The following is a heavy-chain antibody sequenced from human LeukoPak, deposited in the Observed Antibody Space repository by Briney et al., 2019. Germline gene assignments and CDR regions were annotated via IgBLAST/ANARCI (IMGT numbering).Heavy chain of an antibody. CDR3: ARAGIAGTTDY. CDR2: INDDGSAT. D-gene: IGHD1-20*01. CDR1: GFTFSNYW. J-gene: IGHJ4*02. V-gene: IGHV3-74*01. Sequence: PGGSLRLSCAASGFTFSNYWMHWVRQVPGKGLVWVSRINDDGSATYYADSVKGRFTISRDNSKNTLYLQMNSLRAEDTAVYYCARAGIAGTTDYWGQGTLVTVSS.